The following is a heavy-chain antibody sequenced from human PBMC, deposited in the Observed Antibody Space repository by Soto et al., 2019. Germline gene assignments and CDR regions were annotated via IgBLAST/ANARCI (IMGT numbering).Heavy chain of an antibody. D-gene: IGHD6-6*01. Sequence: SETLSLTCAVSGGSISSGGYSWSWIRQPPGKGLEWIGYIYHSGSTYYNPSLKSRVTISVDRSKNQFSLKLSSVTAADTAVYYCAGGIATRPLGYWGQGTLVTVSS. J-gene: IGHJ4*02. CDR1: GGSISSGGYS. V-gene: IGHV4-30-2*01. CDR3: AGGIATRPLGY. CDR2: IYHSGST.